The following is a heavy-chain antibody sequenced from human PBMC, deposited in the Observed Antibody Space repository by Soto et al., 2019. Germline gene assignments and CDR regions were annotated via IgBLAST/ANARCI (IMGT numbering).Heavy chain of an antibody. J-gene: IGHJ6*02. CDR2: ISSSNRTI. CDR1: GFTFRSYS. V-gene: IGHV3-48*02. D-gene: IGHD2-15*01. Sequence: GGSLRLSCAASGFTFRSYSMNWVRQAPGKGLEWVSYISSSNRTINYADSVKGRFIISRDNAKNSLYLQMHGLRDEDTAVYYCAREGWPLLQTGMDVWGQGTTVTV. CDR3: AREGWPLLQTGMDV.